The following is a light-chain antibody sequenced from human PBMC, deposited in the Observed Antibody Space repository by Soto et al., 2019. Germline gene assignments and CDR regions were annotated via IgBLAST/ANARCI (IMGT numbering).Light chain of an antibody. V-gene: IGKV3-20*01. Sequence: EIVLTQSPGTLSLSPGERATLSCRASQSVSSNYLAWYQQKPGQAPRLLIYGASIRATGLPDRFSGSGSRAHFALNISRPEPEGAAVYYCHQYGSSYTFGQGTKLEIK. J-gene: IGKJ2*01. CDR3: HQYGSSYT. CDR1: QSVSSNY. CDR2: GAS.